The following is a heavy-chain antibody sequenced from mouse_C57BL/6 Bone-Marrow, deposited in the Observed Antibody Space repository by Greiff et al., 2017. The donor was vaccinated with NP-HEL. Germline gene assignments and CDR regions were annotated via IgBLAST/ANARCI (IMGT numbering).Heavy chain of an antibody. V-gene: IGHV1-64*01. CDR3: ARGAYYSWYFDV. J-gene: IGHJ1*03. Sequence: QVHVKQPGAELVKPGASVKLSCKASGYTFTSYWMHWVKQRPGQGLEWIGMIHPNSGSTNYNEKFKSKATLTVDKSSSTAYMQLSSLTSEDSAVYYCARGAYYSWYFDVWGTGTTVTVSS. CDR2: IHPNSGST. CDR1: GYTFTSYW. D-gene: IGHD2-12*01.